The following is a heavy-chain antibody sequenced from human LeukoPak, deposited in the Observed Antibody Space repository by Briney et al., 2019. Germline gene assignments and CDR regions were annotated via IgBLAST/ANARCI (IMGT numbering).Heavy chain of an antibody. CDR1: GGSFSGYY. J-gene: IGHJ4*02. D-gene: IGHD4-17*01. CDR3: ASVPYD. CDR2: IYYSGST. Sequence: SETLSLTCAVYGGSFSGYYWSWIRQPPGKGLEWIGYIYYSGSTNYNPSLKSRVTISVDTSKNQFSLKLSSVTAADTAVYYCASVPYDWGQGTLVTVSS. V-gene: IGHV4-59*01.